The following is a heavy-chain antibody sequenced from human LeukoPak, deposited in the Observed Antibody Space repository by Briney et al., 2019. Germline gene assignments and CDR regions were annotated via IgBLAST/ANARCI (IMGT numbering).Heavy chain of an antibody. J-gene: IGHJ3*02. V-gene: IGHV1-69*05. Sequence: SVKVSCKASGGTFSSYAISWGRQAPGQGLEGMGGIIPIFGTANYAQKFHGRVTITTDESTSTAYMELSSLRSEDTAVYYCAREYYYDSSGYHDAFDIWGQGTMVTVSS. D-gene: IGHD3-22*01. CDR1: GGTFSSYA. CDR2: IIPIFGTA. CDR3: AREYYYDSSGYHDAFDI.